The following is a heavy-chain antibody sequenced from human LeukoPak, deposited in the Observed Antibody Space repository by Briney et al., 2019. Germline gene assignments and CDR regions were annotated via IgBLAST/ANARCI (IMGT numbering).Heavy chain of an antibody. J-gene: IGHJ4*02. Sequence: GGSLRLSCAASGFTFDDYGMSWVRHAPGKGLEWVSGINWNGGSTGYADSVKGRFTISRDNSKNTLYLQMNSLRAEDTAVYYCAKEWYSSGWFDYWGQGTLVTVSS. CDR2: INWNGGST. D-gene: IGHD6-19*01. CDR1: GFTFDDYG. CDR3: AKEWYSSGWFDY. V-gene: IGHV3-20*04.